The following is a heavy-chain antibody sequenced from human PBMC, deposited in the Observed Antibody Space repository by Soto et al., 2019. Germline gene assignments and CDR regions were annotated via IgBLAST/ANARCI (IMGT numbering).Heavy chain of an antibody. J-gene: IGHJ2*01. D-gene: IGHD2-2*01. CDR2: ISGSGGST. Sequence: EVQLLESGGGLVQPGGSLRLSCAASGFTFSSYAMSWVRQAPGKGLEWVSAISGSGGSTYYADSVKGRFTISRDNSKNTLYLQMNSLRAEDTAVYYCAKDAFNQKPQPYWYFDLWGRGTLVTVSS. CDR3: AKDAFNQKPQPYWYFDL. V-gene: IGHV3-23*01. CDR1: GFTFSSYA.